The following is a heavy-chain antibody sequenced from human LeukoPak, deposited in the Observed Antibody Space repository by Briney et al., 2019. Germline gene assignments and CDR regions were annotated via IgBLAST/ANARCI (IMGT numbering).Heavy chain of an antibody. D-gene: IGHD3-3*01. J-gene: IGHJ4*02. V-gene: IGHV3-30*04. Sequence: EGSLRLSCAASGFTFSSYAMHWVRQAPGKGLEWVAVISYDGSNKYYADSVKGRFTISRDNSKNTLYLQMNSLRAEDTAVYYCARPYDFPYWGQGTLVTVSS. CDR1: GFTFSSYA. CDR3: ARPYDFPY. CDR2: ISYDGSNK.